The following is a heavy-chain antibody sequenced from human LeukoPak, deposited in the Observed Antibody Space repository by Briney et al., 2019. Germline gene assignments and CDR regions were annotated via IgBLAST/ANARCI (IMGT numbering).Heavy chain of an antibody. Sequence: PGGSLRLSCVASGFTFSGSAIHWVRQASGKGLESVGHIRSKTNNYATAYAASVKGRFTISRDNAKNSLYLQMNSLRAEDTAVYYCARVQQLAYFDYWGQGTLVTVSS. J-gene: IGHJ4*02. V-gene: IGHV3-73*01. CDR2: IRSKTNNYAT. CDR1: GFTFSGSA. D-gene: IGHD6-13*01. CDR3: ARVQQLAYFDY.